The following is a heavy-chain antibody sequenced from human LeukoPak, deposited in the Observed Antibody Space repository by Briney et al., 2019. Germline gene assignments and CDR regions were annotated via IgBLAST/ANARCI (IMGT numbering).Heavy chain of an antibody. J-gene: IGHJ4*02. Sequence: RASVKVSCRASGYTFTGYHIHWVRQAPGQGLEWMGRINPNSGDTNYAQNFQGRVTMTRDTSINTAYVELSRLRSDDTAVYYCARDYCSSTSCLFDYWGQGTLVTVSS. V-gene: IGHV1-2*06. CDR3: ARDYCSSTSCLFDY. CDR2: INPNSGDT. D-gene: IGHD2-2*01. CDR1: GYTFTGYH.